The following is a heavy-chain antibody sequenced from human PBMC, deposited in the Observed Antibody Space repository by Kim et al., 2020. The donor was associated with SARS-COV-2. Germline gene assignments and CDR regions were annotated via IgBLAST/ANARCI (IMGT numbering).Heavy chain of an antibody. CDR1: GFTFSSYG. CDR3: ARDLRYSYATLDY. CDR2: IWYDGSNK. V-gene: IGHV3-33*01. D-gene: IGHD5-18*01. J-gene: IGHJ4*02. Sequence: GGSLRLSCAASGFTFSSYGMHWVRQAPGKGLEWVAVIWYDGSNKYYADSVKGRFTISRDNSKNTLYLQMNSLRAEDTAVYYCARDLRYSYATLDYWGQGTLVTVSS.